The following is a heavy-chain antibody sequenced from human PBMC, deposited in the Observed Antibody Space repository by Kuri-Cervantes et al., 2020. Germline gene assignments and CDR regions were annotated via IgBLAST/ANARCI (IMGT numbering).Heavy chain of an antibody. CDR1: GFTFSDYY. D-gene: IGHD3-22*01. CDR2: ISSSGSTI. CDR3: ASLPRYYYDSEHYGMDV. V-gene: IGHV3-11*04. Sequence: LSLTCAASGFTFSDYYMSWIRQAPGKGLEWVSYISSSGSTIYYADSVKGRFTISRDNSKNTLYLQMNSLRAEDTAVYYCASLPRYYYDSEHYGMDVWGQGTTVTVSS. J-gene: IGHJ6*02.